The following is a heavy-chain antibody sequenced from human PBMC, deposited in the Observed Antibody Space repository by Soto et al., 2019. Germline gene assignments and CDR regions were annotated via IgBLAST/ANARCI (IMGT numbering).Heavy chain of an antibody. V-gene: IGHV3-30-3*01. D-gene: IGHD5-12*01. CDR3: ARDSVAYDPYDSFDY. J-gene: IGHJ4*02. Sequence: PGGSLRLSCAASGFTFSTYALHWVRQAPGKGLEWVAVISYDGSNKNYADSVKGRFTISRDNSESTLYLQMNSLRAEDTAIYYCARDSVAYDPYDSFDYWGQGTLVTVS. CDR2: ISYDGSNK. CDR1: GFTFSTYA.